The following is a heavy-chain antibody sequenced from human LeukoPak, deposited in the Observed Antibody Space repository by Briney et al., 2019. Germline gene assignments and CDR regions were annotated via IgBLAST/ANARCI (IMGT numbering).Heavy chain of an antibody. J-gene: IGHJ4*02. CDR2: IFYSGST. Sequence: SEPVSHTCCLWGRSLSSSSYHGVWIRHPREEALEGSGSIFYSGSTYYNPSLKSRVTISVDTPKHQFYLKLSSVTAADTAVYYCARRRRRYCSSTSCYGKPLDYWGQGTLVTVSS. D-gene: IGHD2-2*01. V-gene: IGHV4-39*01. CDR1: GRSLSSSSYH. CDR3: ARRRRRYCSSTSCYGKPLDY.